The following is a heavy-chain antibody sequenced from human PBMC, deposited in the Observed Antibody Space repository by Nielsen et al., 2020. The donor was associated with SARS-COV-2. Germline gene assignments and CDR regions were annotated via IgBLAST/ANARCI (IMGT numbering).Heavy chain of an antibody. J-gene: IGHJ1*01. CDR3: ARDQSAAAGPAEYFQH. CDR1: GGTFSSYA. CDR2: IIPIFGTA. Sequence: SVKVSCKASGGTFSSYAISWVRQAPGQGLEWMGGIIPIFGTANYAQKFQGRVTITADKSTSTAYMELSSLRSEDTAVYYCARDQSAAAGPAEYFQHWGQGTLVTVSS. D-gene: IGHD6-13*01. V-gene: IGHV1-69*06.